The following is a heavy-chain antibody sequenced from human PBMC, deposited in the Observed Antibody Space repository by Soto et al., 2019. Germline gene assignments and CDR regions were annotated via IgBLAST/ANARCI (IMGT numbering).Heavy chain of an antibody. D-gene: IGHD1-20*01. Sequence: GASVKVSCKASGHTFVSYGISWVRQASGQGLEWLGWVTGYNGHTIYAQKFQDRVTMTTDISTSTAYMELRSLRFDDTAVYYCARDQGVAGTTFDYWGQGTLVTVSS. J-gene: IGHJ4*01. CDR3: ARDQGVAGTTFDY. V-gene: IGHV1-18*01. CDR1: GHTFVSYG. CDR2: VTGYNGHT.